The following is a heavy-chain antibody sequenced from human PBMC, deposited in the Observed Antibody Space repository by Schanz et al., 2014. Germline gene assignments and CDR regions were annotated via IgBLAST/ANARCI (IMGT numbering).Heavy chain of an antibody. D-gene: IGHD5-12*01. J-gene: IGHJ3*01. Sequence: EVQLVESGGGLIQPGGSLRLSCAVSGFTVNTNYMSWVRQASGKGLEWISSMYINSGSTQYADSVKGRFIISRDSSKNTLLMNSLRAEDTAVYFCARDGGRDGYNLAFDVWGQGTLVTVSS. V-gene: IGHV3-53*01. CDR2: MYINSGST. CDR1: GFTVNTNY. CDR3: ARDGGRDGYNLAFDV.